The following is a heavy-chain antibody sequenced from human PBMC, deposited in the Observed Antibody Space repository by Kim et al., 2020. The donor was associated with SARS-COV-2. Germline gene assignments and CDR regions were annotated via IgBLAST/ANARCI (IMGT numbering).Heavy chain of an antibody. Sequence: DSEKGQFTNSRDNSKNTLYLQMNSLRAEDTAVYYCAKLRVQGVIAIYYDDWRQGTLVTVSS. J-gene: IGHJ4*02. V-gene: IGHV3-30*02. D-gene: IGHD3-10*01. CDR3: AKLRVQGVIAIYYDD.